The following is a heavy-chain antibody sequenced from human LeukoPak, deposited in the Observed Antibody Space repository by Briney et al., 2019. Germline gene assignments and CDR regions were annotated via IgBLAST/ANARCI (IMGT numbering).Heavy chain of an antibody. V-gene: IGHV3-21*01. CDR2: ISSSSSYI. CDR3: ARDISTAHWYFDL. J-gene: IGHJ2*01. D-gene: IGHD3-22*01. CDR1: GFTFSGYS. Sequence: GGSLRLSCAASGFTFSGYSMNWVRQAPGKGLEWVSSISSSSSYIYYADSVKGRFTISRDNAKNSLYLQMNSLRAEDTAVYYCARDISTAHWYFDLWGRGTLVTVSS.